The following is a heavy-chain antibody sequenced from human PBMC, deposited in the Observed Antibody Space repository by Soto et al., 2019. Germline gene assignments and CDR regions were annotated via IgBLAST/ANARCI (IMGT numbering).Heavy chain of an antibody. CDR2: TNSDGSTT. V-gene: IGHV3-74*01. Sequence: GGSLRLSCAASGYTSSRYWMHWVRQAPGKGLVWVSHTNSDGSTTRYADSGKGRFTISRDNAKNTLYLQMSSLRAEDTAVYYCVRAYLGSSGRYSGGYWGQGTMVTVSS. D-gene: IGHD6-19*01. CDR3: VRAYLGSSGRYSGGY. J-gene: IGHJ4*02. CDR1: GYTSSRYW.